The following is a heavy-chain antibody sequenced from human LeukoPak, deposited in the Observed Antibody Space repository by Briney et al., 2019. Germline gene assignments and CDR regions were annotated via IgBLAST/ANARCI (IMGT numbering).Heavy chain of an antibody. CDR1: GFSLSTSGVG. J-gene: IGHJ4*02. V-gene: IGHV2-5*01. D-gene: IGHD5-24*01. Sequence: SGPTLVNPTQTLTLTCTFSGFSLSTSGVGVGWIRQPPGKALEWLALISWNDDKRYSPSLRSRLTITRDTSKTQVVLTMTNVDPVDTATYFCAHKDGSNPFDYWGQGTLVTVSS. CDR3: AHKDGSNPFDY. CDR2: ISWNDDK.